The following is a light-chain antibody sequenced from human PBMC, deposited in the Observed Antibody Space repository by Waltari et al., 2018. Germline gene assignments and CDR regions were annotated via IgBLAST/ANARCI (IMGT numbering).Light chain of an antibody. CDR3: HQYDNRWT. Sequence: DIQMTQSPSTLSASVGDRVTITCRASHSVSDFLAWHQQKPGKAPKVLIYRASNVASGVPSRFSGSGSGTEVTLTISSLQPDDFATYYCHQYDNRWTFGQGTTVEI. CDR2: RAS. V-gene: IGKV1-5*03. J-gene: IGKJ1*01. CDR1: HSVSDF.